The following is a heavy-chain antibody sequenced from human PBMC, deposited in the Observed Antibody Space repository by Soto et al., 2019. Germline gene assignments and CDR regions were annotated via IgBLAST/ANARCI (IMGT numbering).Heavy chain of an antibody. V-gene: IGHV3-11*05. CDR3: ARDHHRYSGYDYVDY. CDR2: ISSSSTYT. Sequence: LRLSCAASGFTFSDYYMSWIRQAPGKGLEWVSYISSSSTYTNYADSVKGRFTISRDNAKNSLYLQMNSLRAEDTAVYYCARDHHRYSGYDYVDYWGQGTLVTVSS. CDR1: GFTFSDYY. D-gene: IGHD5-12*01. J-gene: IGHJ4*02.